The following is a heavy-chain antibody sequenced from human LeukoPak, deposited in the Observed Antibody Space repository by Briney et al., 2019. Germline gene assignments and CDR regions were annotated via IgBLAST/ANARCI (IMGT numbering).Heavy chain of an antibody. CDR1: GFTFSSYG. V-gene: IGHV3-7*01. J-gene: IGHJ4*02. D-gene: IGHD3-22*01. CDR2: IKQDGSEK. CDR3: ARDKGYDVGSDYYWSGLDY. Sequence: GGSLRLSCAASGFTFSSYGMSWVRQAPGKGLEWVANIKQDGSEKYYVDSVKGRFTISRDNAKNSLFLQMNSLRDEDTAVYYCARDKGYDVGSDYYWSGLDYWGQGTLVTVSS.